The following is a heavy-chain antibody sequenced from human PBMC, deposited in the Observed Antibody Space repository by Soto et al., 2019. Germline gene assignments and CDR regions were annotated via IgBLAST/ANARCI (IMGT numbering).Heavy chain of an antibody. V-gene: IGHV4-61*01. CDR3: ARDRYDSSSY. CDR2: IYYSGST. D-gene: IGHD3-22*01. CDR1: GGSVSSGSYY. Sequence: QVQLQESGPGLVKPSETLSLTCTVSGGSVSSGSYYWSWIRQPPGKGLEWIGYIYYSGSTNYNPSLKSRVTISVDTSKNQFSLKLSSVTAADTDVYYCARDRYDSSSYWGQGTLVTVSS. J-gene: IGHJ4*02.